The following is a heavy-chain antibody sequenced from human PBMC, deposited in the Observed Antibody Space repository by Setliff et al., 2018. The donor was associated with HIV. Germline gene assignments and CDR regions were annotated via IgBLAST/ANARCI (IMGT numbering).Heavy chain of an antibody. V-gene: IGHV1-46*01. CDR1: AHPRYYY. Sequence: ASVKVSCKPSAHPRYYYMHWVRQVPGIGLQWMGVINPSGGLTDYPQKFQGRVTMTTDTSTNTIYMQLSSLTSEDTALYYCATGHHGSDSYYSIDHWGQGTLVTVSS. CDR3: ATGHHGSDSYYSIDH. D-gene: IGHD3-10*01. CDR2: INPSGGLT. J-gene: IGHJ4*02.